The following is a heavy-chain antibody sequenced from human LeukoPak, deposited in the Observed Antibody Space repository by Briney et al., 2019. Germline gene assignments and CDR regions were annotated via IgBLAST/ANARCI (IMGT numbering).Heavy chain of an antibody. Sequence: SETLSLTCTVSGGSISSYYWSWIRQPPGKGLEWIGYIYYSGSTNYNPSLKSRVTISIDTSKNQFSLKLNSVTAADTAVYYCARSSSWYGGPGFDNWGQGILVTVSS. CDR2: IYYSGST. CDR3: ARSSSWYGGPGFDN. V-gene: IGHV4-59*08. D-gene: IGHD6-13*01. J-gene: IGHJ4*02. CDR1: GGSISSYY.